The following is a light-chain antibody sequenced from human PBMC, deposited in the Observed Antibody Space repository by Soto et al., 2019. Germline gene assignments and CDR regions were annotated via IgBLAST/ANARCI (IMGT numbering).Light chain of an antibody. J-gene: IGKJ1*01. CDR1: QTISSN. CDR3: QQYKNWLWT. CDR2: ATS. Sequence: EIVLTQSPATLSLSPGERATLSCRASQTISSNLAWYQQKPGQAPRLLIYATSTRATGIPARFSGSGSGTEFTLTISSLQSEDFAVYFCQQYKNWLWTFGQGTKVE. V-gene: IGKV3-15*01.